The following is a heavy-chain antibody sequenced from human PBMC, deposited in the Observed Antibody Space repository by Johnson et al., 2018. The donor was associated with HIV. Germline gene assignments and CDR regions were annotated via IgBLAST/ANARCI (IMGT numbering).Heavy chain of an antibody. CDR2: IYSGGST. D-gene: IGHD2/OR15-2a*01. J-gene: IGHJ3*02. V-gene: IGHV3-66*01. CDR3: ARVPSFLGRGLDAFDI. Sequence: VQLVESGGGLVQPGGSLRLSCAASGFTVSSNYMSWVRQAPGKGLEWVSIIYSGGSTYYADSVQGRLTISSDNSKNSLYLQMNSLRAEDTALYYCARVPSFLGRGLDAFDIWGQGTMVTVSS. CDR1: GFTVSSNY.